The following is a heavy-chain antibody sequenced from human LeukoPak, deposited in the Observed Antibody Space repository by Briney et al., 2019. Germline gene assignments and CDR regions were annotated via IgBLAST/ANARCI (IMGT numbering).Heavy chain of an antibody. V-gene: IGHV3-7*01. Sequence: GGSLRLSCAASGFTFSSYWMSWVRQAPGKGLEWVANINQDGSEKYYVDSVKGRFTISRDNAKNSLYLQMNSLRAEDTAVYYCARDQATIFGVVISYYGMDVWGQGTTVTVSS. J-gene: IGHJ6*02. D-gene: IGHD3-3*01. CDR3: ARDQATIFGVVISYYGMDV. CDR2: INQDGSEK. CDR1: GFTFSSYW.